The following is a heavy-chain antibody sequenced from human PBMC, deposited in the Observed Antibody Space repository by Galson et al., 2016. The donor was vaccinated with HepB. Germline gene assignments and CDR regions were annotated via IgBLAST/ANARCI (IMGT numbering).Heavy chain of an antibody. Sequence: TLSLTCTVSGGSISSGSYFCNWIRQPAGKGLEWIGSMFTSGNSNYNPSLKSRVTISLDTSKSQFFLKMSSVTAADTAVYYCAVWFGDVNYWGQGILVTVSS. V-gene: IGHV4-61*02. CDR3: AVWFGDVNY. D-gene: IGHD3-10*01. CDR2: MFTSGNS. CDR1: GGSISSGSYF. J-gene: IGHJ4*02.